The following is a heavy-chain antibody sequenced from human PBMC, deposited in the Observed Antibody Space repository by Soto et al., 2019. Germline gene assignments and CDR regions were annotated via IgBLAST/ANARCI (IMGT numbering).Heavy chain of an antibody. V-gene: IGHV4-30-4*01. CDR1: CGSISSGDYY. CDR3: ARDRDYYGMDV. CDR2: IYYSGST. Sequence: SETLSLTCTVSCGSISSGDYYWSWIRQPPGKGLEWIGYIYYSGSTYYNPSLKSRVTISVDTSKNQFSLKLSSVTAADTAVYYCARDRDYYGMDVWGQGTTVTVSS. D-gene: IGHD3-10*01. J-gene: IGHJ6*02.